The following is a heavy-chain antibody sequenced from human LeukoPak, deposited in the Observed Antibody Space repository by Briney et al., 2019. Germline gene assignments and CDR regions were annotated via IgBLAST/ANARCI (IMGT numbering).Heavy chain of an antibody. CDR3: ARDQYSSGWYYY. D-gene: IGHD6-19*01. CDR1: GFTLSSYA. J-gene: IGHJ4*02. V-gene: IGHV3-7*01. CDR2: IKQDGSEK. Sequence: GGSLRLSCAASGFTLSSYAMSWVRQAPGKGLEWVANIKQDGSEKYYVDSVKGRFTISRDNAKNSLYLQMNSLRAEDTAVYYCARDQYSSGWYYYWGQGTLVTVSS.